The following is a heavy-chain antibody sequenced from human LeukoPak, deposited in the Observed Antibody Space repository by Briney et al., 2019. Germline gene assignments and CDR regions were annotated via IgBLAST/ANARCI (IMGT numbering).Heavy chain of an antibody. J-gene: IGHJ5*02. CDR1: GGSISSSSYY. CDR2: IYYSGST. CDR3: AGSSGWYWFDL. Sequence: SETLSLTCTVSGGSISSSSYYWGWIRQPPGKGLEWIGSIYYSGSTYYNPSLKSRVTISVDTSKNQFSLKLSSVTAADTAVYYCAGSSGWYWFDLWGQGTLVTVSS. D-gene: IGHD6-19*01. V-gene: IGHV4-39*07.